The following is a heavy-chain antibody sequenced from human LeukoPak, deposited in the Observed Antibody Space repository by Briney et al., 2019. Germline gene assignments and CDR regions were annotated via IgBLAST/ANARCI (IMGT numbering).Heavy chain of an antibody. Sequence: SQTLSLTCAVSGGSISSGGYSWSWIRQPPGKGPEWIGYIYHSGSTYYNPSLKSRVTISVDRSKNQFSLKLSSVTAADTAVYYCARRASGYSFFFDPWGQGTLVTVSS. D-gene: IGHD5-18*01. CDR2: IYHSGST. CDR1: GGSISSGGYS. CDR3: ARRASGYSFFFDP. V-gene: IGHV4-30-2*01. J-gene: IGHJ5*02.